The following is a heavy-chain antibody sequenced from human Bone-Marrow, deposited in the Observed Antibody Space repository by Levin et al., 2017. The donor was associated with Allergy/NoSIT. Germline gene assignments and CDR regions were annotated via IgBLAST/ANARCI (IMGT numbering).Heavy chain of an antibody. CDR1: GYNFAFYW. V-gene: IGHV5-51*01. CDR3: ARPKVASGYDSYWYFDL. J-gene: IGHJ2*01. D-gene: IGHD5-12*01. CDR2: IYPGDSDT. Sequence: KVSCKTSGYNFAFYWIVWVRQMPGKGLEWVGTIYPGDSDTRYSPSFQGHVTISVDKSVTTAYLQWNSLRASDTALYFCARPKVASGYDSYWYFDLWGRGTQVTVSS.